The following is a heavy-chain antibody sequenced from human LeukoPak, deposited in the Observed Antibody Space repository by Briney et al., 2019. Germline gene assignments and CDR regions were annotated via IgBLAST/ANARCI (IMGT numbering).Heavy chain of an antibody. CDR1: GGSISSYY. CDR3: ASPGGSSGWYYFDY. J-gene: IGHJ4*02. D-gene: IGHD6-19*01. Sequence: SETLSLTCTVSGGSISSYYWSWIRQPAGKGLEWIGRIYTSGSTNYNPSLKSRVTISVDTSKNQFSLKLSSVTAADTAVYYCASPGGSSGWYYFDYWGQGTLVTVSS. CDR2: IYTSGST. V-gene: IGHV4-4*07.